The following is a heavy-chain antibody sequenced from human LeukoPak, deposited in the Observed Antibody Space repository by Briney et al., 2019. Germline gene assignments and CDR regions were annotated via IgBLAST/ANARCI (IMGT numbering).Heavy chain of an antibody. CDR1: GCTFRSYA. Sequence: GGALRLSFAASGCTFRSYAMHWVRPAPGKGLEWVAVISYDGSNKYYADSVKGRFTISRDNTKNTLYLQMNSLRAEDTAVYFCASGKYRYGDNWFDPWGQGTLVTVSS. CDR2: ISYDGSNK. D-gene: IGHD5-18*01. J-gene: IGHJ5*02. CDR3: ASGKYRYGDNWFDP. V-gene: IGHV3-30*04.